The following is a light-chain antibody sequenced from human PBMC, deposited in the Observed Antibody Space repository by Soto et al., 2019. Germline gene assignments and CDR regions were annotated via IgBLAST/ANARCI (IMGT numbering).Light chain of an antibody. Sequence: QSALTQPPSVSGAPGQTVTISCTGSRSNIGAGYDIHWYQFLPGTAPKLLIYSFNKRPSGIPDRFSGSKSGTSASLAITGLPPEDEADYYCQSYDDSLSGSGVFGTGTKVTVL. CDR2: SFN. CDR1: RSNIGAGYD. V-gene: IGLV1-40*01. J-gene: IGLJ1*01. CDR3: QSYDDSLSGSGV.